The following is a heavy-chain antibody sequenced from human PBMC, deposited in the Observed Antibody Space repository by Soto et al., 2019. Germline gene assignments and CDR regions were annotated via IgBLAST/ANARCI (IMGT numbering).Heavy chain of an antibody. D-gene: IGHD2-15*01. CDR1: GYPFTSYA. Sequence: ASVKVSCKASGYPFTSYAMHWVRQAPGQRLEWMGWINAGNGNTKYSQKFQGRVTITRDTSASTAYMELSSLRSEDTAVYYCARGAPCSGGSCYTPSGAFDIWGQGTMVTVSS. CDR2: INAGNGNT. CDR3: ARGAPCSGGSCYTPSGAFDI. J-gene: IGHJ3*02. V-gene: IGHV1-3*01.